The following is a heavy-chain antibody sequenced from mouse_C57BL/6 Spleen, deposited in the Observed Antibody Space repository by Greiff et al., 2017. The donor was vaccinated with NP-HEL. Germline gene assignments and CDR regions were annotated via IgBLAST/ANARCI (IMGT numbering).Heavy chain of an antibody. CDR2: IDPENGDT. J-gene: IGHJ3*01. Sequence: VQLQQSGAELVRPGASVKLSCTASGFNIKDDYMHWVKQRPEQGLEWIGWIDPENGDTEYASKFQGKATITADTSSNPAYLQLSSLTSEDTAVYYCTTRHYGSSYAWFAYWGQGTLVTVSA. D-gene: IGHD1-1*01. CDR1: GFNIKDDY. CDR3: TTRHYGSSYAWFAY. V-gene: IGHV14-4*01.